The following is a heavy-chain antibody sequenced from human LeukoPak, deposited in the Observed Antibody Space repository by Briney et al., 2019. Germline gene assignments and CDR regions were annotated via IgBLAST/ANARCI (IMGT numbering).Heavy chain of an antibody. Sequence: SVKVSCKASGGTFSSYAISWVRQAPGQGLEWMGGIIPIFGTANYAQKFQGRVTITTDESTSTAYMELSSLRSEDTAVYYCARVPQQYCSSTSCYYYYMDVWGKGTTVTVSS. D-gene: IGHD2-2*01. CDR2: IIPIFGTA. V-gene: IGHV1-69*05. CDR1: GGTFSSYA. J-gene: IGHJ6*03. CDR3: ARVPQQYCSSTSCYYYYMDV.